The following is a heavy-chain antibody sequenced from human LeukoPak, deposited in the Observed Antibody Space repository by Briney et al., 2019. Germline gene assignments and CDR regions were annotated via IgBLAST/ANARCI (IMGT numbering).Heavy chain of an antibody. CDR1: GITFSSYS. J-gene: IGHJ4*02. Sequence: GGSLRLSCGASGITFSSYSMNWVRQAPGKGLEWVSYISSSGSTKYYADSVKGRFTISRDNARDSLYLQMNSLRAEDTAVYFCARGGLSIMGYWGQGTLVTVSS. CDR2: ISSSGSTK. CDR3: ARGGLSIMGY. D-gene: IGHD2/OR15-2a*01. V-gene: IGHV3-48*01.